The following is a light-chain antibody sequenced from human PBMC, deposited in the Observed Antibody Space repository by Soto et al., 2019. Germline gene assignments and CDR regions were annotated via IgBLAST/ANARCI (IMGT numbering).Light chain of an antibody. CDR1: QSVRSN. V-gene: IGKV3-15*01. Sequence: IVMTQSPATLSVSPGDRATLSCRASQSVRSNLAWYQQIPGQAPRLLIYGASTRATGIPARFSGSGSGTEFSLTISSLQPEDFAVYYCQQYNNWPLTFGGGTKVEIK. CDR3: QQYNNWPLT. J-gene: IGKJ4*01. CDR2: GAS.